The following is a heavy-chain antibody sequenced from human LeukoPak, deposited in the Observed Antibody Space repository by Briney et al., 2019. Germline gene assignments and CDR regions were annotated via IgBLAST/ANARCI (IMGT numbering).Heavy chain of an antibody. CDR2: ISSSTSYI. V-gene: IGHV3-21*01. D-gene: IGHD4-17*01. Sequence: GGSLRLSCAASGFTFSSYSMNWIRQAPGKGLERVSSISSSTSYIYYADSVKGRFTISKDNAKNSLYLQMNSLRAEDTAVYYCARAGGSTVSHSDYWGQGTLVTVSS. CDR3: ARAGGSTVSHSDY. J-gene: IGHJ4*02. CDR1: GFTFSSYS.